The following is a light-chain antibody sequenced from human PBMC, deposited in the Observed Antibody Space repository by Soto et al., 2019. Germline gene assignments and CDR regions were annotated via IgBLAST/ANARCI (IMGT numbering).Light chain of an antibody. CDR3: LQDHSSLT. CDR2: AAS. J-gene: IGKJ3*01. V-gene: IGKV1-6*02. Sequence: AIEMTQSPASLSASVGDKLTITCRASHDIGSDLAWYQQKPGKAPKLLIYAASTLQTGVLSRFSGSGSGTNFILTIDSLQPEDSATYFCLQDHSSLTFGPGTKVDFK. CDR1: HDIGSD.